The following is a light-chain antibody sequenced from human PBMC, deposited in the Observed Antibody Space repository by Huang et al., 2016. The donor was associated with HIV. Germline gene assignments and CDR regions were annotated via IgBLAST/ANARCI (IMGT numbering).Light chain of an antibody. CDR1: QSVSSY. Sequence: ELVLTQSPATLSLSPGQRATLSCRASQSVSSYLAWSQQKPGQAPRLIIYDTSKRATGVPARFSGSGSGTDFTLTINRLEPEDFAVYYCQQHSNWPLLGQGTKLEI. CDR2: DTS. J-gene: IGKJ2*01. V-gene: IGKV3-11*01. CDR3: QQHSNWPL.